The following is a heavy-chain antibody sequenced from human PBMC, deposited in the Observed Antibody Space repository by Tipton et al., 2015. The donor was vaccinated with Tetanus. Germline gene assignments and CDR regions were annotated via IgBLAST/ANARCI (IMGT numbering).Heavy chain of an antibody. CDR2: VYSGGSF. J-gene: IGHJ4*02. CDR3: ARAGMVTDDRSKFDS. V-gene: IGHV4-31*03. CDR1: GGSVRSGDYS. D-gene: IGHD2-21*02. Sequence: TLSLTCTVSGGSVRSGDYSWNWIRQPPGKGLEWIGHVYSGGSFDYTPSLESRLTLSMDTSKNSFSLKLTSVTPADTALYYCARAGMVTDDRSKFDSWGQGSLVSVSS.